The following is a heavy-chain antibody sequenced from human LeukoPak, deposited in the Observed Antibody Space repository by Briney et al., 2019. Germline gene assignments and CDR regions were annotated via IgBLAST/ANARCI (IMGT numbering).Heavy chain of an antibody. J-gene: IGHJ4*02. CDR3: VKNGWLDY. D-gene: IGHD6-19*01. Sequence: GRSLRLSCAASGFTFSSQNMNWARQAPGKGLEWVAYISTRVDSTKYAESVAGRFTTCRDNVENSLYLLMSSLRVDDTAVYYCVKNGWLDYWGQGIVVTVSS. CDR2: ISTRVDST. CDR1: GFTFSSQN. V-gene: IGHV3-21*01.